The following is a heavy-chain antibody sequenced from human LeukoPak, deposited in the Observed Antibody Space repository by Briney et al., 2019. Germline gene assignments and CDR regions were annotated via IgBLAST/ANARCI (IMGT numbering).Heavy chain of an antibody. J-gene: IGHJ3*02. D-gene: IGHD3-10*01. V-gene: IGHV4-59*01. CDR1: GGSISSYY. Sequence: SETLSLTCTVSGGSISSYYWSWIRQTPGKGLEWIGYIYYSGSTNFNPSLKSRVTISVDTSKNQFSLKLSSVTAADTAVYYCARDPGSSGAFDIWGQGTMVTVSS. CDR2: IYYSGST. CDR3: ARDPGSSGAFDI.